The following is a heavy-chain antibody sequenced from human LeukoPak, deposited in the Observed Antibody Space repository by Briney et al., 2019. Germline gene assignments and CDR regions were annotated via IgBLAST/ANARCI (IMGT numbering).Heavy chain of an antibody. CDR1: GGSISSGGYY. D-gene: IGHD3-22*01. V-gene: IGHV4-31*03. Sequence: SQTLSLTCTVSGGSISSGGYYWSWIRQHPGKGLEWIGYIYYSGSTYYNPSLKSRVTISVDTSKNQFSLKLSSVTAADAAVYYCAGTYYYDSSGYLGLDYWGQGTLVTVSS. CDR2: IYYSGST. CDR3: AGTYYYDSSGYLGLDY. J-gene: IGHJ4*02.